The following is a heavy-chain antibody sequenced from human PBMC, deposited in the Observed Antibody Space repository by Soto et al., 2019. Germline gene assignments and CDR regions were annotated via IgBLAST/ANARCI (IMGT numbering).Heavy chain of an antibody. D-gene: IGHD1-26*01. V-gene: IGHV4-4*07. Sequence: QVQLQESGPGLVKPSETLSLTCSVSGGSISSYYWSWIRQPAGKGLEWIGRIQGSGNTNYNLSLKSRVTMSGDTSKNQFSLKLSSVTAADTAVYYCARSGGSFNFDYWGQGTLVTVSS. CDR3: ARSGGSFNFDY. CDR1: GGSISSYY. J-gene: IGHJ4*02. CDR2: IQGSGNT.